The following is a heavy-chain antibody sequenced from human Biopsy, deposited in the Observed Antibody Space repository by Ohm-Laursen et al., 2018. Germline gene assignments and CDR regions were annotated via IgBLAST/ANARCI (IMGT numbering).Heavy chain of an antibody. CDR3: ARDPLNGHKHFDY. CDR1: SYTFIGYN. CDR2: INCKTGAT. D-gene: IGHD2-8*01. J-gene: IGHJ4*02. V-gene: IGHV1-2*02. Sequence: VASVKVSCKASSYTFIGYNIHWMRQAPGQGLEWLGYINCKTGATNYAQKFQGTATMTRDTSISTAYLALGSLRSADTAIYYCARDPLNGHKHFDYWGQGSLVTVSS.